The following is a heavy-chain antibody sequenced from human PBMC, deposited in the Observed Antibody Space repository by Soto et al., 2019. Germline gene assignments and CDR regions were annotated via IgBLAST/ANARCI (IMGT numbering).Heavy chain of an antibody. CDR1: GFTFSSYA. V-gene: IGHV3-23*01. D-gene: IGHD6-13*01. CDR3: PKEPVAGIEYYYYGMDV. J-gene: IGHJ6*02. Sequence: GGSLRLSCAASGFTFSSYAMSWVRQAPGKGLEWVSAISGSGGSTYYADSVKGRFTISRDNSKNTLYLQMNSLRAEDTAVYYCPKEPVAGIEYYYYGMDVWGQGTTVTVSS. CDR2: ISGSGGST.